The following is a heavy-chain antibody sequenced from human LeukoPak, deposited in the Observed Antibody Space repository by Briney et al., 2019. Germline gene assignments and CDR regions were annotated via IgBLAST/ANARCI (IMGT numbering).Heavy chain of an antibody. CDR1: GFTFSSYS. Sequence: GALRLSCAASGFTFSSYSMNWVRQAPGKGLEWVSSISSSSSYIYYADSVKGRFTISRDNAKNSLYLQMNSLKAEDTAVYYCARDSTYAYFDYWGQGTLVTVSS. V-gene: IGHV3-21*01. CDR2: ISSSSSYI. J-gene: IGHJ4*02. D-gene: IGHD3-16*01. CDR3: ARDSTYAYFDY.